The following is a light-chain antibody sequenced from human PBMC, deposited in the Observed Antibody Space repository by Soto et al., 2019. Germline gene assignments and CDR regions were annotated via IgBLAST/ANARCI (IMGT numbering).Light chain of an antibody. Sequence: QSALTQPASVSGSPGQSITISCTGTSSDVGRYNLVSWYQHHPGKAPKLMIYEVTKRPPGVSNRFSGSKSGNTASLTISGLQAEDEADYYCCSYAGITTWVFGGGTKLTVL. CDR1: SSDVGRYNL. V-gene: IGLV2-23*02. J-gene: IGLJ3*02. CDR2: EVT. CDR3: CSYAGITTWV.